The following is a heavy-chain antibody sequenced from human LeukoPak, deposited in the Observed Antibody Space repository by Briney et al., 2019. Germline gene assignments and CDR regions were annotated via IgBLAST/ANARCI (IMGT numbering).Heavy chain of an antibody. CDR3: ARDLKVRYYYDSSPLEIFDY. Sequence: PSETLSLTCTVSGGSISSSSYYWGWIRQPPGRGLEWIRSIYYSGSTYYNPSLKSRVTISVDTSKNQFSLKLSSVTAADTAVYCCARDLKVRYYYDSSPLEIFDYWGQGTLVTVSS. CDR2: IYYSGST. D-gene: IGHD3-22*01. V-gene: IGHV4-39*07. J-gene: IGHJ4*02. CDR1: GGSISSSSYY.